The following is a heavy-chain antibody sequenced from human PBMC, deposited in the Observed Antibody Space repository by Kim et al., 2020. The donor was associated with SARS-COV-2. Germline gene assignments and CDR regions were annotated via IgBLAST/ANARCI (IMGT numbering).Heavy chain of an antibody. CDR3: AREGCSSTSCYPLDY. D-gene: IGHD2-2*01. J-gene: IGHJ4*02. V-gene: IGHV3-21*01. Sequence: DSVKGRFTISRDNAKNSLYLQMNSLTAEDTAVYYCAREGCSSTSCYPLDYWGQGTLVTVSS.